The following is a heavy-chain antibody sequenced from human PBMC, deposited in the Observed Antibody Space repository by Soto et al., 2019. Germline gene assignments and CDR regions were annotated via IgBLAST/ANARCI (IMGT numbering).Heavy chain of an antibody. D-gene: IGHD6-19*01. Sequence: QAQLLQSGPEVKKPGASVKISCRASGYTFTSHHVHWVRQAPGQGLEWMGIISPESGGTTYAQNFEDRVTMTRDTSTSTFYMEVRNLRNEDTAVYFCARTRVVVAAEFDLWGQGTLVNVSS. CDR1: GYTFTSHH. CDR3: ARTRVVVAAEFDL. J-gene: IGHJ5*02. CDR2: ISPESGGT. V-gene: IGHV1-46*01.